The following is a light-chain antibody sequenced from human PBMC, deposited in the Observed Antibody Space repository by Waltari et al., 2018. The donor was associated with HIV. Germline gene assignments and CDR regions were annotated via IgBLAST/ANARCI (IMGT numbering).Light chain of an antibody. V-gene: IGLV2-8*01. Sequence: QSALTQPPSASGSPGQSVTISCTGTSNDVGGYNYVSWYQQHPGKAPKLTIYDVNRRPSGVPDRFSGSKSGNTASLTVSGLQAEDEADYFCSSYAGSSSFVFGTGTKVTVL. CDR2: DVN. J-gene: IGLJ1*01. CDR3: SSYAGSSSFV. CDR1: SNDVGGYNY.